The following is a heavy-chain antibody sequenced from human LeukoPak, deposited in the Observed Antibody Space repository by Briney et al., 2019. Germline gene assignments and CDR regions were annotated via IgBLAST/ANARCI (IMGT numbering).Heavy chain of an antibody. CDR1: GYTFTSYY. D-gene: IGHD6-13*01. CDR2: INPNSGGT. J-gene: IGHJ5*02. V-gene: IGHV1-2*02. CDR3: AVSSSIRGWFDP. Sequence: ASVKVSCKASGYTFTSYYMHWVRQAPGQGLEWMGWINPNSGGTNYAQKFQGRVTMTRDTSISTAYMELSRLRSDDTAVYYCAVSSSIRGWFDPWGQGTLVTVSS.